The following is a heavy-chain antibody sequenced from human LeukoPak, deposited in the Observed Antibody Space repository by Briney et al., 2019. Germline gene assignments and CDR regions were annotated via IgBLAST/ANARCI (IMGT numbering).Heavy chain of an antibody. D-gene: IGHD3-10*01. CDR3: ARATTGSGSYNPSIPDY. Sequence: SETLSLTCTVSGGSISSYYWSWIRQPPGKGLEWIGYIYYSGSTNYNPSLKSRVTISVDTSKNQFSLKLSSVTAADTAVYYCARATTGSGSYNPSIPDYWGQETLVTVSS. CDR1: GGSISSYY. CDR2: IYYSGST. V-gene: IGHV4-59*01. J-gene: IGHJ4*02.